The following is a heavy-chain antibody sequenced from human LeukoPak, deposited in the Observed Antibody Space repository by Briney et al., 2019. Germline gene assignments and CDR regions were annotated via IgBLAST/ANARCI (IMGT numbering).Heavy chain of an antibody. Sequence: SETLSLTCTVSGGSISSSSYYWGWIRQPPGKGLEWIGSIYYSGSTYYNPSLKSRVTISVDTSKNQFSLQLNSVTPEDTAVYYCARGKGGIWFGELHLDYWGQGTLVTVSS. V-gene: IGHV4-39*07. CDR2: IYYSGST. J-gene: IGHJ4*02. D-gene: IGHD3-10*01. CDR3: ARGKGGIWFGELHLDY. CDR1: GGSISSSSYY.